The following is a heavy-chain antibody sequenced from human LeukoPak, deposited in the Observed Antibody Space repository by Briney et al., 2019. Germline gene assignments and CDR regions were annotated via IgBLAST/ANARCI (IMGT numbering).Heavy chain of an antibody. J-gene: IGHJ4*02. Sequence: GGSVKVSCTVSGYTLTELSMHWVRQAPGKGLEWMGGFDPEDGETIYVQKFQGRVTMTEDTSTDTAYMELSSLRSEETAVYYCLSEQWLVGGENYWGQGNLVTVSS. CDR1: GYTLTELS. CDR2: FDPEDGET. CDR3: LSEQWLVGGENY. D-gene: IGHD6-19*01. V-gene: IGHV1-24*01.